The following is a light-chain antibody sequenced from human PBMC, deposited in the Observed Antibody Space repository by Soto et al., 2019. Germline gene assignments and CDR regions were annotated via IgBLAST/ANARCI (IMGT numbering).Light chain of an antibody. J-gene: IGLJ2*01. CDR2: LNSDGSH. V-gene: IGLV4-69*01. CDR1: SGHINYA. Sequence: QLVLTQSPSASASPGASVKLTCTLSSGHINYAIAWHQQQSEKGPRYLMKLNSDGSHRKGDGVRDRFSDSSSGAERYITMFRLQDEDEADCYWQTCGSDIGVFGGGTKLTVL. CDR3: QTCGSDIGV.